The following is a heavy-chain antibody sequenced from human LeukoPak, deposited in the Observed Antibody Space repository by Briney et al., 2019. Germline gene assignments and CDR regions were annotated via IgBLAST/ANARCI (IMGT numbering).Heavy chain of an antibody. J-gene: IGHJ3*02. D-gene: IGHD3-10*01. CDR3: ASLLWFGELSGDDAFDI. CDR2: ISAYSGNT. CDR1: GYTFTSYG. Sequence: ASVKVSCKASGYTFTSYGISWVRQAPGQGLEWMGWISAYSGNTNYAQKLQGRVTMTTDTSTSIAYMELRSLRSDDTAVYYCASLLWFGELSGDDAFDIWGQGTMVTVSS. V-gene: IGHV1-18*01.